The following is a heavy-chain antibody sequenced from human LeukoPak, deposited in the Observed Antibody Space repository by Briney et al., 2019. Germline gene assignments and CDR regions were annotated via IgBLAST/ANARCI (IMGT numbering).Heavy chain of an antibody. V-gene: IGHV1-69*05. J-gene: IGHJ4*02. CDR3: ARGDMGYYDYVWGSYRLDY. CDR2: IIPIFGTA. CDR1: GYTFTSYY. D-gene: IGHD3-16*02. Sequence: GASVKVSCKASGYTFTSYYMHWVRQAPGQGLEWMGRIIPIFGTANYAQKFQGRVTITTDESTSTAYMELSSLRSEDTAVYYCARGDMGYYDYVWGSYRLDYWGQGTLVTVSS.